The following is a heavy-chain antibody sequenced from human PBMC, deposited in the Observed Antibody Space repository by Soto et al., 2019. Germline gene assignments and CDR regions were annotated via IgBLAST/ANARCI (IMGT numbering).Heavy chain of an antibody. D-gene: IGHD2-15*01. CDR2: IYYSGST. J-gene: IGHJ5*02. CDR1: GGSISSYY. CDR3: ARGYCSGGSCYPGWFDP. V-gene: IGHV4-59*01. Sequence: QVQLQESGPGLVKPSETLSLTCTVSGGSISSYYWSWIRQPPGKGLEWIGYIYYSGSTNYNPSLKRRVPISLDTSKNQFSLKLSSVTAADTAVYYCARGYCSGGSCYPGWFDPWGQGTLVTVSS.